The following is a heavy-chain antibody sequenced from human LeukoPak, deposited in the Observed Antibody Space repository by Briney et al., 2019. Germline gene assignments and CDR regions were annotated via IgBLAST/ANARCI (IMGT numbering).Heavy chain of an antibody. CDR3: ARWALTADTYYYDSSGYYFSDV. V-gene: IGHV4-59*08. Sequence: SETLSLTCTVSGGSISSYYWSWIRQPPGKGLEWIGYIYYSGSTNYNPSLKSRVTISVDTSKNQFSLKLSSVTAADTAVYYCARWALTADTYYYDSSGYYFSDVWGQGTTVTVSS. CDR2: IYYSGST. D-gene: IGHD3-22*01. CDR1: GGSISSYY. J-gene: IGHJ6*02.